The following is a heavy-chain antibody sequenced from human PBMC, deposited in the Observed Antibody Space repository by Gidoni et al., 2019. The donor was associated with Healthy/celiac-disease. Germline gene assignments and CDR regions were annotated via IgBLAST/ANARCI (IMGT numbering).Heavy chain of an antibody. J-gene: IGHJ4*02. Sequence: QVQLVQSGAEVKKPGASVKVSCKASGYTFTSYYMHLVRQAPGQGLEWMGIIHPSGGSTSYAQKFQGRVTMTRDTSTSTVYMELSSLRSEDTAVYYCARDGYVEMAPGSLDYWGQGTLVTVSS. D-gene: IGHD5-18*01. CDR3: ARDGYVEMAPGSLDY. CDR1: GYTFTSYY. V-gene: IGHV1-46*03. CDR2: IHPSGGST.